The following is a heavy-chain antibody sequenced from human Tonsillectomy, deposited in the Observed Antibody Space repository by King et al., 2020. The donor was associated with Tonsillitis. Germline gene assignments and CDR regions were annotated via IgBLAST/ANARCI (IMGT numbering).Heavy chain of an antibody. J-gene: IGHJ3*01. D-gene: IGHD3-22*01. Sequence: VQLVESGGGLVKPGGSLRLSCATSGFTFIDYDMNWVRQAPGEGLEWVSSISGIGKYIHYADSVKGRFTISRDNAEKALYLQMNSLRAEDTAVYYCAKDKGACLYDGGRGSFDFWGQGTMVTVSS. CDR2: ISGIGKYI. CDR1: GFTFIDYD. CDR3: AKDKGACLYDGGRGSFDF. V-gene: IGHV3-21*01.